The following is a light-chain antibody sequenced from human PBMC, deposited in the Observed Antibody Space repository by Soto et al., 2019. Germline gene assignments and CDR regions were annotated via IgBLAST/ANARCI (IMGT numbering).Light chain of an antibody. V-gene: IGKV1-5*01. CDR2: DVS. J-gene: IGKJ2*01. CDR1: QSFSNW. CDR3: QQYNSYSYT. Sequence: DIQMTQSPSTLSASVEDRVSITCRASQSFSNWLAWYQQKPGKAPKLLIYDVSSLENGVPSRFSGSGSGTEFTLTISSLQPDDSAIYYCQQYNSYSYTFGQGTKLEI.